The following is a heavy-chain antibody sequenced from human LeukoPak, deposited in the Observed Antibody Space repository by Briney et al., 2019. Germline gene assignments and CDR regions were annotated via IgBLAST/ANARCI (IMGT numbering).Heavy chain of an antibody. D-gene: IGHD2-15*01. J-gene: IGHJ4*02. CDR3: KRDXCRGDNCPSFDY. CDR2: IGAYNGDT. CDR1: GYTFTSFG. Sequence: ASVKVSCKPSGYTFTSFGISWVRQAPGQGLEWMGWIGAYNGDTNYAQKFQGRVTMTTDTSTSTAYMDLRSLRSDDTAVYYFKRDXCRGDNCPSFDYWGQGTLVTVSS. V-gene: IGHV1-18*04.